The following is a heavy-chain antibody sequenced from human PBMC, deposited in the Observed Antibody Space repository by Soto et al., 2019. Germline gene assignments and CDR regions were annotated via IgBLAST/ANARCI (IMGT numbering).Heavy chain of an antibody. CDR1: GGSINSGDYY. J-gene: IGHJ5*02. Sequence: SETLSLTCTVSGGSINSGDYYWTWVRQPPGKGLEWIGYIYYDGNSQHNPSLKSRVTMSIDTSKNQFSLNLSSVTAADTAVYYCARERRWLPRGPNNWLDLWGQGTQVTVS. V-gene: IGHV4-30-4*01. CDR3: ARERRWLPRGPNNWLDL. D-gene: IGHD5-12*01. CDR2: IYYDGNS.